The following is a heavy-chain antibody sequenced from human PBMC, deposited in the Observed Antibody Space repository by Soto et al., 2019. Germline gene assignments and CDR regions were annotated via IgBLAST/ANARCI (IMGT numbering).Heavy chain of an antibody. CDR1: GGSISNGYYY. V-gene: IGHV4-31*03. CDR2: IYYTGST. D-gene: IGHD3-16*02. CDR3: AKSRPGTWGTYRYFDY. Sequence: QVQLQESGPGLVKPSQTLSLTCTVSGGSISNGYYYWGWIRQHPGKGLEWIGYIYYTGSTDYNPSLKSRVTISVDTSKNQFSLKLSSVTAADTAVYYCAKSRPGTWGTYRYFDYWGQGTLVTVSS. J-gene: IGHJ4*02.